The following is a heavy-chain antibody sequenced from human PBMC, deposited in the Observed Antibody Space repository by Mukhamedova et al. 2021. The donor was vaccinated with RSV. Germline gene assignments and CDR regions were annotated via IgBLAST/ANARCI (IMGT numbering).Heavy chain of an antibody. Sequence: VSRINSDGSSTSYADSVKGRFTISRDNAKNTLYLQMNSLRAEDTAVYYCARGGMVRGVIYYYYMDVWGKGTTVTVSS. CDR3: ARGGMVRGVIYYYYMDV. CDR2: INSDGSST. J-gene: IGHJ6*03. V-gene: IGHV3-74*01. D-gene: IGHD3-10*01.